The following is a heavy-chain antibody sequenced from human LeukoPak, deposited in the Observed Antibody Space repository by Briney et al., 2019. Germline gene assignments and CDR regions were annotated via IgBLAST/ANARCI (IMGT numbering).Heavy chain of an antibody. J-gene: IGHJ6*03. V-gene: IGHV3-7*01. CDR1: GFTFSNAW. Sequence: GGSLRLSCAASGFTFSNAWMSWVRQAPGKGLEWVANIKQDGSEKYYVDSVKGRFTISRDNAKNSLYLQMNSLRAEDTAVYYCARVGYSSSSFYYYYMDVWGKGTTVTVSS. CDR2: IKQDGSEK. CDR3: ARVGYSSSSFYYYYMDV. D-gene: IGHD6-6*01.